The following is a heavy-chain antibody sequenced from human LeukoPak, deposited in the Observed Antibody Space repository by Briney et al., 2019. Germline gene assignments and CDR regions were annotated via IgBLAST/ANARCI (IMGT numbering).Heavy chain of an antibody. CDR1: GYDFTSVG. CDR3: ARAGPGSGWYFDY. V-gene: IGHV1-18*01. Sequence: ASVKVSCKASGYDFTSVGITWVRRAPGQGLEWMGWISPYNGNTRYAQKFQGRVATTTDTSTTTAYMELRGLRFNDTAVYYCARAGPGSGWYFDYWGQGTLVTVSS. J-gene: IGHJ4*02. CDR2: ISPYNGNT. D-gene: IGHD6-19*01.